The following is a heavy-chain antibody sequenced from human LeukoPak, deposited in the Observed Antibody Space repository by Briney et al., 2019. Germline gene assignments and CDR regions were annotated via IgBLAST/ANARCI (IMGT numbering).Heavy chain of an antibody. D-gene: IGHD2-2*01. J-gene: IGHJ5*02. V-gene: IGHV3-23*01. CDR1: GFTFSSYA. Sequence: GSLRLSCAASGFTFSSYAMSWVRQAPGKGLEWVSAISGSGGSTYYADSVKGRFTISRDNSKNTLYLQMNSLRAEDTAVYYCAKDGNIVVVPAARYNWFDPWGQGTLVTVSS. CDR2: ISGSGGST. CDR3: AKDGNIVVVPAARYNWFDP.